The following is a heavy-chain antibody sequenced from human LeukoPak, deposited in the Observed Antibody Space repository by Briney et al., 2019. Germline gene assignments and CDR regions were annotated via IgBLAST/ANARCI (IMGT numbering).Heavy chain of an antibody. D-gene: IGHD6-13*01. CDR1: GYTFTSYD. CDR2: MNPNSGNT. CDR3: ARDWTGIAAAGTGSEGWFDP. V-gene: IGHV1-8*01. J-gene: IGHJ5*02. Sequence: GASVKVSCKASGYTFTSYDINWVRQATGQGLEWMGWMNPNSGNTGYAQKFQGRVTMTRNTSISTAYMELSSLRSEDTAVYYCARDWTGIAAAGTGSEGWFDPWGQGTLVTVSS.